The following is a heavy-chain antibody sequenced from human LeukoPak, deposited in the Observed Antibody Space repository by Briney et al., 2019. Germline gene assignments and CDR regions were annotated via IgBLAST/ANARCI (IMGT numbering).Heavy chain of an antibody. CDR1: GFAFSSYA. J-gene: IGHJ6*03. CDR2: ITSNGGST. CDR3: ARGSYYSYYYMDV. D-gene: IGHD1-26*01. Sequence: GGSLRLSCAASGFAFSSYAMHWVRQAPGKGLEYVSAITSNGGSTYYANSVKGRFTISRDNSKNTLYLQMGSLRAEDMAVYYCARGSYYSYYYMDVWGKGTTVTVSS. V-gene: IGHV3-64*01.